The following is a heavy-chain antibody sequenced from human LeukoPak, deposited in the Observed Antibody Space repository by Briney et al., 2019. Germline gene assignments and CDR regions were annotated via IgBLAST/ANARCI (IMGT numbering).Heavy chain of an antibody. D-gene: IGHD1-26*01. CDR2: IYTSGST. J-gene: IGHJ4*02. Sequence: PSETLSLTCTVSGGSISSFYWSWIRQPAGKGLEWIGRIYTSGSTNYNPSLKSRVTMSVDTSKNQFSLKLSSVTAADTAVYYCARNKNSGSYSSFDYWGQGTLVTVSS. V-gene: IGHV4-4*07. CDR1: GGSISSFY. CDR3: ARNKNSGSYSSFDY.